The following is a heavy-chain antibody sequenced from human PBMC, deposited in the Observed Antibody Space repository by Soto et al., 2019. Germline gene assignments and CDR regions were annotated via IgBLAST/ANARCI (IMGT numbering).Heavy chain of an antibody. Sequence: SVKVSCKASGGTFSSYAISWVRQAPGQGLEWMGGIIPIFGTANYAQKFQGRVTITADESTSTAYMELRSLRSDDTAVYYCARVEGGWYGGRTFDYWGQGTLVTVS. J-gene: IGHJ4*02. CDR3: ARVEGGWYGGRTFDY. CDR2: IIPIFGTA. D-gene: IGHD6-19*01. V-gene: IGHV1-69*13. CDR1: GGTFSSYA.